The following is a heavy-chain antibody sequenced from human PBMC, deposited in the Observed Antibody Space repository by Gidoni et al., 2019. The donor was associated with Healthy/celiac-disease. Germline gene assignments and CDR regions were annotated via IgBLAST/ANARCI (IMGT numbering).Heavy chain of an antibody. J-gene: IGHJ4*02. CDR2: IRYDGSNK. V-gene: IGHV3-30*02. D-gene: IGHD3-3*01. Sequence: AFIRYDGSNKYYADSVKGRFTISRDNSKNTLYLQMNSLRAEDTAVYYCASSGYDFWSGYWNPPPFDYWGQGTLVTVSS. CDR3: ASSGYDFWSGYWNPPPFDY.